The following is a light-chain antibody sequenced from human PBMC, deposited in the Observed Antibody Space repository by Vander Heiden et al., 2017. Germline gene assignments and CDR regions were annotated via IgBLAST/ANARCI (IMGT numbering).Light chain of an antibody. J-gene: IGLJ3*02. CDR1: NIERES. Sequence: SYVLTQPPSVSGAPGRNARTTCGGYNIERESVHWYQQGPGQAAMLDLYDDTDRPSGIAERFSGSNSGNTATLTISRVDAGDEADYYCQLWDSSSDHWVFGGGTKLTVL. CDR2: DDT. V-gene: IGLV3-21*02. CDR3: QLWDSSSDHWV.